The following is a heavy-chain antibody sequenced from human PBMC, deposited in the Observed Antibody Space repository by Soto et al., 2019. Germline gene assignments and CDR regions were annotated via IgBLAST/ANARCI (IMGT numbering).Heavy chain of an antibody. D-gene: IGHD5-12*01. V-gene: IGHV3-21*01. CDR2: ISSSSSYI. Sequence: GGSLRLSCAASGFTFSSYSMNWVRQAPGKGLEWVSSISSSSSYIYYADSVKGRFTISRDNAKNSLYLQRDSLRVEDTAVYFCARDRGSEVFDSWGQGTLVTVSS. CDR1: GFTFSSYS. J-gene: IGHJ5*01. CDR3: ARDRGSEVFDS.